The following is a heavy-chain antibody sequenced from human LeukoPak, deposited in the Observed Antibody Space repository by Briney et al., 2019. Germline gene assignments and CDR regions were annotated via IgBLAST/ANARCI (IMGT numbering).Heavy chain of an antibody. CDR3: ARGGGSFDY. CDR1: GDSVSSTSAA. V-gene: IGHV6-1*01. CDR2: TYYRSKWYT. Sequence: SQTLSLTCAISGDSVSSTSAAWNWIRQSPSRGLECLGRTYYRSKWYTDYAVSVKGRITINPDTSKNQFSPQLNSVTPEDTAIYYCARGGGSFDYWGQGTLVTVSS. J-gene: IGHJ4*02. D-gene: IGHD1-26*01.